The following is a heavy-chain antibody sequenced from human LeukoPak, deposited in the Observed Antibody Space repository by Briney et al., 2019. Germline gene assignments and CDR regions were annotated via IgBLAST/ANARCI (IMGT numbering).Heavy chain of an antibody. CDR2: IHTSGSN. CDR3: ARGRYCSADICSGGDAFDI. J-gene: IGHJ3*02. CDR1: GVSISPYY. D-gene: IGHD2-15*01. V-gene: IGHV4-4*09. Sequence: PSETLSLTCAVSGVSISPYYWAWIRQPPGKGLEWIGYIHTSGSNNQYPSLKSRVTISVDKSKNHFSLRLTSVTAADTAVYYCARGRYCSADICSGGDAFDIWGQGTMVSVSS.